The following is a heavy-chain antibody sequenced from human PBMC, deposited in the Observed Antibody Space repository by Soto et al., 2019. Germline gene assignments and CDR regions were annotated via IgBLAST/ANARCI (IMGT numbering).Heavy chain of an antibody. V-gene: IGHV4-30-4*01. J-gene: IGHJ5*02. CDR1: GDSIGSGDYY. CDR3: ARSLSSSSGYFDP. CDR2: IYKSGRT. D-gene: IGHD6-6*01. Sequence: QVHLQESGPGLLKPSQTLSLTCAVSGDSIGSGDYYWTWIRQSPGKGLEYIGYIYKSGRTYYNPSLKSRPVISLDTSKNKVFLRLTSLTAADTAMYFCARSLSSSSGYFDPWGQGTLVTVSS.